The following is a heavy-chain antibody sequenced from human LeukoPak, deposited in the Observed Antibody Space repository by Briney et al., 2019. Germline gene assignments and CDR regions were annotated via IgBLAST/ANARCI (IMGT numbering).Heavy chain of an antibody. CDR2: ISSSSSTI. CDR1: GFTFSSYS. D-gene: IGHD3-22*01. CDR3: AKSRAVMIVVIWFDP. Sequence: GGSLRLSCAASGFTFSSYSMNWVRQAPGKGLEWVSYISSSSSTIYYADSVKGRFTISRDNSKNTLYLQMNSLRAEDTAVYYCAKSRAVMIVVIWFDPWGRGTLVTVSS. V-gene: IGHV3-48*01. J-gene: IGHJ5*02.